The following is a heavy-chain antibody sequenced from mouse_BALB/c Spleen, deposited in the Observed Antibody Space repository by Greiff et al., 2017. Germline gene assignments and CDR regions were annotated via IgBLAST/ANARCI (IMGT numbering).Heavy chain of an antibody. CDR1: GFTFSDYY. J-gene: IGHJ3*01. D-gene: IGHD2-1*01. CDR3: ARDRYGNYVFAY. Sequence: EVKVVESGGGLVKPGGSLKLSCAASGFTFSDYYMSWVRQTPEKRLEWVATISDGGSYTYYPDSVKGRFTISRDNAKNNLYLQMSSLKSEDTAMYYCARDRYGNYVFAYWGQGTLVTVSA. V-gene: IGHV5-4*02. CDR2: ISDGGSYT.